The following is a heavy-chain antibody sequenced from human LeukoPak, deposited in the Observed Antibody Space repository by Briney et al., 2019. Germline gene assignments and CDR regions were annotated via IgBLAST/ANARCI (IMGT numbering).Heavy chain of an antibody. D-gene: IGHD3-16*01. CDR3: ARAWGFSRMDV. Sequence: PSETLSLTCAVYGGSFSGYYWSWIRQPPGKGLEWIGYIYYSGSTYYNPSLKSRVTISVDTSKNQFSLKLSSVTAADTAVYYCARAWGFSRMDVWGKGTTVTVSS. CDR2: IYYSGST. V-gene: IGHV4-34*01. CDR1: GGSFSGYY. J-gene: IGHJ6*03.